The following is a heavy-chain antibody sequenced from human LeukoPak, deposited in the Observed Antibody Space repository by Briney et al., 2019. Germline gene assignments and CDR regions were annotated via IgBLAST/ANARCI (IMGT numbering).Heavy chain of an antibody. CDR3: TTDGLMVRGVMHND. J-gene: IGHJ4*02. CDR2: IKSKTDGGTT. CDR1: GFTFSNYA. D-gene: IGHD3-10*01. V-gene: IGHV3-15*01. Sequence: GGSLRLSCAVSGFTFSNYAMHWVRQAPGKGLEWVGRIKSKTDGGTTDYAAPVKGRFTISRDDSENTLFLQMNSLKTEDTAVYYCTTDGLMVRGVMHNDWGQGTLVTVSS.